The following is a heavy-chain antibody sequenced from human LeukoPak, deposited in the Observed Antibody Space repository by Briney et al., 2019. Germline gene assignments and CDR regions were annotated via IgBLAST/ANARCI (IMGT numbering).Heavy chain of an antibody. D-gene: IGHD6-19*01. CDR2: ISYDGSNK. V-gene: IGHV3-30-3*01. Sequence: GGSLRLSCAASGFTFSSYAMHWVRQAPGKGLEWVAVISYDGSNKYYADSVKGRFTISRDNSKNTLYLQMNSLRAEDTAVYYCARAMYSSGWDPFDYWGQGTLVTVSS. CDR1: GFTFSSYA. CDR3: ARAMYSSGWDPFDY. J-gene: IGHJ4*02.